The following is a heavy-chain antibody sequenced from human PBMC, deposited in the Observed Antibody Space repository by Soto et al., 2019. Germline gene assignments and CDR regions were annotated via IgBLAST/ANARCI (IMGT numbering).Heavy chain of an antibody. CDR1: GFTFSTYA. CDR2: ISANGANT. Sequence: GGSLRLSCAASGFTFSTYAMTWVRQAPGRGLEWVSSISANGANTYYADSVKGRFTISRDNSKSTLYLQMNSLRAEDTAVYYCAKLPQYGSSVPWAQGTLATGST. J-gene: IGHJ5*02. CDR3: AKLPQYGSSVP. V-gene: IGHV3-23*01. D-gene: IGHD6-19*01.